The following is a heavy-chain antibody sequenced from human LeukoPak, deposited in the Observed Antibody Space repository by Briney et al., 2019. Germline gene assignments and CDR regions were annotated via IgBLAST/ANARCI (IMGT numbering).Heavy chain of an antibody. J-gene: IGHJ4*02. CDR3: ARVQRGEMATFDY. CDR1: GFIFGSDS. Sequence: GGSLRLSCAASGFIFGSDSMKWVRHVPGRGLEWVSSISSSSTYIHYADSLEGRFTISRDNARNSLYLQINSLRVEDTAVYYCARVQRGEMATFDYWGQGILVSVSS. D-gene: IGHD5-24*01. CDR2: ISSSSTYI. V-gene: IGHV3-21*01.